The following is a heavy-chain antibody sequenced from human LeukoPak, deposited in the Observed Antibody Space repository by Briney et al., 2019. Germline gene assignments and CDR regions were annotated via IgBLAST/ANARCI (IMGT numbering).Heavy chain of an antibody. D-gene: IGHD6-19*01. Sequence: PGGSLRLSCAASGFTFSSYSMNWVRQAPGKGLEWVSSISTSSSYINYADSVKGRFTISRDNAKKSPYLQMNSLRADDTALYYCARGASVVPGIDNAFDIWGQGTMVTVSS. J-gene: IGHJ3*02. CDR3: ARGASVVPGIDNAFDI. V-gene: IGHV3-21*01. CDR2: ISTSSSYI. CDR1: GFTFSSYS.